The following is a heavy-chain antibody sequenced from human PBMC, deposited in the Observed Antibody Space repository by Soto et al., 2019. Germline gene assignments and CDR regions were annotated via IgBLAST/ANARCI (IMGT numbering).Heavy chain of an antibody. J-gene: IGHJ6*02. CDR3: VRDGCSSNSCKIYGMDV. D-gene: IGHD2-2*01. Sequence: PGASLRLSCAATGFTFSSFWMSWVRQAPGKGLELVANIKGDGSAKYYLYSVKGRFTISRDNANNSLYLQMSSLRAEDTAVYYCVRDGCSSNSCKIYGMDVWGQGTTVNLSS. V-gene: IGHV3-7*03. CDR1: GFTFSSFW. CDR2: IKGDGSAK.